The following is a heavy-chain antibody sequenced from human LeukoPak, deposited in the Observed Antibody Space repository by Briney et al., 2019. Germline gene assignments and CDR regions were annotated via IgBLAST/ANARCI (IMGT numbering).Heavy chain of an antibody. V-gene: IGHV1-69*13. D-gene: IGHD3-22*01. J-gene: IGHJ4*02. CDR3: ARGIYDSSGYYPSL. CDR2: IIPIFGTA. CDR1: GGTFSSYA. Sequence: ASVTVSCTASGGTFSSYAISWVRQAPGQGLEWMGGIIPIFGTANYAQKFQGRVTITADESTSTAYMELSSLRSEDTAVYYCARGIYDSSGYYPSLWGQGTLVTVSS.